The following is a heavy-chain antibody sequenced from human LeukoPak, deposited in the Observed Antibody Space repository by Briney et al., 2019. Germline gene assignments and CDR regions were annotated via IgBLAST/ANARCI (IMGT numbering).Heavy chain of an antibody. Sequence: PGGSLRLSCAASGFTLSSYGMNWVRQAPGKGLEWISYISRAGTTIYYADSVKGRFTISRDNAKNSLYLQMSSLGAEDTAVYYCARDRGGGDIYFDFWGQGTLVTVSS. CDR2: ISRAGTTI. CDR3: ARDRGGGDIYFDF. V-gene: IGHV3-48*03. J-gene: IGHJ4*02. D-gene: IGHD2-21*02. CDR1: GFTLSSYG.